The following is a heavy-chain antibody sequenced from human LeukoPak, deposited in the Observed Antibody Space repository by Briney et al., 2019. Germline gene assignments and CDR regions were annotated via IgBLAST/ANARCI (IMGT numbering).Heavy chain of an antibody. Sequence: GGSLRLSCTASGFTFGDYAMSWVRQAPGKGLEWVGFIRSKAYGGTTEYAASVNGRFTISRDDSKSIAYLQMNSLKTEDTAVYYCTSVGAGAFDYWGQGTLVTVSS. CDR3: TSVGAGAFDY. CDR1: GFTFGDYA. D-gene: IGHD1-26*01. J-gene: IGHJ4*02. CDR2: IRSKAYGGTT. V-gene: IGHV3-49*04.